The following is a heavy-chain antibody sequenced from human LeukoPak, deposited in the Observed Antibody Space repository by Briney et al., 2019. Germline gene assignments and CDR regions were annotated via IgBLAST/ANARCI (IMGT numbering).Heavy chain of an antibody. V-gene: IGHV3-7*01. J-gene: IGHJ4*01. Sequence: GGPLSLSCAASGLTHNRYWISWIRHAPGEGLEWVANIKQDGSEKNYVDSVKGRFTISRDNAKNSLYLQMNSLRAEDTAVYYCARDQPMGAYWGQGILVTVSS. CDR3: ARDQPMGAY. D-gene: IGHD3-10*01. CDR2: IKQDGSEK. CDR1: GLTHNRYW.